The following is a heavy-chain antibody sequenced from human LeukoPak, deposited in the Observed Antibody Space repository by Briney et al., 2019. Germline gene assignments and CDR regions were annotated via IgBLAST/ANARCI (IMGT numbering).Heavy chain of an antibody. CDR3: ARYCTSATCYAFDP. J-gene: IGHJ5*02. D-gene: IGHD2-2*01. CDR2: ISTSNGNT. V-gene: IGHV1-18*01. Sequence: ASVKVSCKASGYTFINFGISWVRQAPGQGLEWMGWISTSNGNTEYAKKFQGRVTMTTDTSTSTAYMELRSLRSDDTAVYYCARYCTSATCYAFDPWGQGSLVTVSS. CDR1: GYTFINFG.